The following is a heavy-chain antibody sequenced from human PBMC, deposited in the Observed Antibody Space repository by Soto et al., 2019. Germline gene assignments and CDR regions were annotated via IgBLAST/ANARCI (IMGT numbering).Heavy chain of an antibody. CDR2: ISSGGGSP. CDR1: GFTFSDYA. CDR3: VKVDVRIVPRHFDK. Sequence: EVQMLESGGGLVQPGGSLRLSCAASGFTFSDYAMSWVRQAPGKGLEWVSGISSGGGSPYHADHVNGRLTISRNNSKSTLFLQMTVLRVEDTALYYCVKVDVRIVPRHFDKWGQGTLVTVSS. D-gene: IGHD1-26*01. J-gene: IGHJ4*02. V-gene: IGHV3-23*01.